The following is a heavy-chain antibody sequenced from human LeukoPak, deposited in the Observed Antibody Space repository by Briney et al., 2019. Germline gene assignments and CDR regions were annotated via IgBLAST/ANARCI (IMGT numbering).Heavy chain of an antibody. CDR3: AREALDCSGGSCYFPGYYYYGMGV. V-gene: IGHV4-4*07. Sequence: SETLSLTCTVSGGSISSYYWSWIRQPAGKGLEWIGRIYTSGSTNYNPSLKSRVTMSVDTSKNQFSLKLSSVTAADTAVYYCAREALDCSGGSCYFPGYYYYGMGVWGQGTTVTVSS. CDR2: IYTSGST. D-gene: IGHD2-15*01. CDR1: GGSISSYY. J-gene: IGHJ6*02.